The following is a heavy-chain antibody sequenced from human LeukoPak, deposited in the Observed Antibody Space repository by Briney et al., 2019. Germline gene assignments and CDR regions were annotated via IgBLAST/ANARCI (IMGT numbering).Heavy chain of an antibody. Sequence: ASAKVSCKASGYTFTGYYMHWVRQAPGQGLEWMGWINPNSGGTNYAQKFQGWVTMTRDTSISTAYMELSRLRSDDTAVYYCARDLSIAAAGIVTIDYWGQGTLVTVSS. J-gene: IGHJ4*02. CDR1: GYTFTGYY. CDR2: INPNSGGT. D-gene: IGHD6-13*01. V-gene: IGHV1-2*04. CDR3: ARDLSIAAAGIVTIDY.